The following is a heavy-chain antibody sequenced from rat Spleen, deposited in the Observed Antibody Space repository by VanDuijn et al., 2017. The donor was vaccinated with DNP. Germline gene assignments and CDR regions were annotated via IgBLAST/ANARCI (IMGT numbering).Heavy chain of an antibody. CDR2: ISYSGST. D-gene: IGHD1-9*01. J-gene: IGHJ1*01. CDR3: ARADYGYNWYFDF. CDR1: GYSITRNY. V-gene: IGHV3-1*01. Sequence: EVQLQESGPGLVKPSQSLSLTCSVTGYSITRNYWGWIRKFPGNKMEWIGHISYSGSTSYNPSLKSRISITRDTSKNQFFLQLNSVTTEDTATYYCARADYGYNWYFDFWVPGTMVTVSS.